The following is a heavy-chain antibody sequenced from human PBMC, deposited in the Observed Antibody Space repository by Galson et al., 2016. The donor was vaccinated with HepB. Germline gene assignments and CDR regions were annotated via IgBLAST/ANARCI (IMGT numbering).Heavy chain of an antibody. D-gene: IGHD6-6*01. J-gene: IGHJ1*01. CDR1: GYSFTSFS. Sequence: SVKVSCTASGYSFTSFSITWVRQAPGQGLEWMGWISGYNGNTNYAQNPQGRVTMTIETSTNTVYMEMRSLTSDDTAVYFCARGSKTARVDWGQGTLVSVSS. CDR2: ISGYNGNT. CDR3: ARGSKTARVD. V-gene: IGHV1-18*01.